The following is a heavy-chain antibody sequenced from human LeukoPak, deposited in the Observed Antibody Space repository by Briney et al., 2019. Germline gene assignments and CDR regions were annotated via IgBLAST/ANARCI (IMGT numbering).Heavy chain of an antibody. CDR2: IRGDESKT. CDR3: ARDTTSAFDY. Sequence: GGSLRLSCAASGFTFRTYWMHWVRQAPGKGVVWVSGIRGDESKTTYADSVKGRFTISKDNAKTTLYLQMNSLRAEDTAVYYCARDTTSAFDYWGQGSLVTVS. V-gene: IGHV3-74*01. CDR1: GFTFRTYW. J-gene: IGHJ4*02. D-gene: IGHD1-1*01.